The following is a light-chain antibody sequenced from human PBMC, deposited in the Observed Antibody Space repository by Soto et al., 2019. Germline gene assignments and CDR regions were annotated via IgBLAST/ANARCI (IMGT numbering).Light chain of an antibody. CDR1: ESITW. Sequence: DIQMTQSPSTLAASIGDRVVITCRASESITWLAWYQQKPGKAPELLIYKTSTLQSGVPSRFSGSGSGAEFSLTISSLQPDDFASYYCQQYSAYPLTFGGGTKVQIK. CDR3: QQYSAYPLT. J-gene: IGKJ4*01. V-gene: IGKV1-5*03. CDR2: KTS.